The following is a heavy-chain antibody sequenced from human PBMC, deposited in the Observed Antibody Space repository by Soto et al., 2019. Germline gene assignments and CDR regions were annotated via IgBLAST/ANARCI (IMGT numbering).Heavy chain of an antibody. CDR3: AREGTEYYYDSSGYRYNWFDP. Sequence: SETLSLTCTVSGGSISSYYWSWIRQPPGKGLEWIGYIYYSGSTNYNPSCKSRVTISVDTSKNQFSLKLSSVTAADTAVYYCAREGTEYYYDSSGYRYNWFDPWGQGTLVT. V-gene: IGHV4-59*01. CDR2: IYYSGST. J-gene: IGHJ5*02. D-gene: IGHD3-22*01. CDR1: GGSISSYY.